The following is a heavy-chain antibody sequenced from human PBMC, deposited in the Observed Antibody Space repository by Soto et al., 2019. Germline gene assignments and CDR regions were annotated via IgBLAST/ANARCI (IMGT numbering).Heavy chain of an antibody. D-gene: IGHD2-2*01. J-gene: IGHJ5*02. CDR3: ARVRRDQLPNRLGRFDP. V-gene: IGHV4-61*01. CDR2: IYYSGST. Sequence: ETLSLTCSVSGGSISSGYYYWSWIRQPPGKGLEWIGNIYYSGSTNYNPSLKSRVTISVDTSKNQFSLKLSSVTAADTAVYYCARVRRDQLPNRLGRFDPWGQGTLVTVSS. CDR1: GGSISSGYYY.